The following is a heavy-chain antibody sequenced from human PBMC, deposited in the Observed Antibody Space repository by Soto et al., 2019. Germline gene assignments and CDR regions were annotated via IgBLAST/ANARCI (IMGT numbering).Heavy chain of an antibody. Sequence: EVQLVESGGGLVQPGGSLRLSCAASGFSFSSYWIHWVRQAPGKGLVWVSRIKTDGSSTDYADSVKGRFTISRDNAKNTLYLQMNSLSAEDTAVYYCAKREGNTYGLFHWGQGTLVIVSS. CDR2: IKTDGSST. V-gene: IGHV3-74*01. CDR3: AKREGNTYGLFH. J-gene: IGHJ4*02. CDR1: GFSFSSYW. D-gene: IGHD5-18*01.